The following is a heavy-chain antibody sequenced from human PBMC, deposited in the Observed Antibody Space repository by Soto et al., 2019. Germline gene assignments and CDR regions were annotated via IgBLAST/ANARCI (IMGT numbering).Heavy chain of an antibody. D-gene: IGHD3-22*01. V-gene: IGHV3-23*01. Sequence: PGGSLRLSCAASGCTFSTYAMSWVRQAPGKGLAWVSGISGSGGTIYSADSVKGRFTISRDNSENRLDLQMNSLRAEDTAVYYCAKCTLTEAYYSDSSRAFDVWGQGTVIT. CDR2: ISGSGGTI. J-gene: IGHJ3*01. CDR3: AKCTLTEAYYSDSSRAFDV. CDR1: GCTFSTYA.